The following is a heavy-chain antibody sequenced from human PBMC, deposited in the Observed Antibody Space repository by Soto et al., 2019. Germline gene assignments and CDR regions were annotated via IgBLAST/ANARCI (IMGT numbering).Heavy chain of an antibody. J-gene: IGHJ5*02. Sequence: PGGSLRLSCAASGFTFSSYAMSWVRQAPGKGLEWVSAISGSGGSTYYADSVKGRFTISRDNSKNTLYLQMNSLRAEDTAVYYCAKDAVYYYDSSGSRFDPWGQGTLVTVSS. D-gene: IGHD3-22*01. CDR1: GFTFSSYA. V-gene: IGHV3-23*01. CDR3: AKDAVYYYDSSGSRFDP. CDR2: ISGSGGST.